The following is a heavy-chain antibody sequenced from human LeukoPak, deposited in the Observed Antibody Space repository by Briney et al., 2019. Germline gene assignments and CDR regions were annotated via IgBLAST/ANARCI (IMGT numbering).Heavy chain of an antibody. Sequence: SETLSLTGSGSGDSLSSGLYLGWIRKPPGKGLEWINRVYHTGNTYYNPPRKTPITSFVYTLTDHFSLRLRSVAAAETARYFFVRPLERYSPYYFDHWGQGILVTVS. CDR2: VYHTGNT. V-gene: IGHV4-38-2*02. J-gene: IGHJ4*02. D-gene: IGHD2-15*01. CDR1: GDSLSSGLY. CDR3: VRPLERYSPYYFDH.